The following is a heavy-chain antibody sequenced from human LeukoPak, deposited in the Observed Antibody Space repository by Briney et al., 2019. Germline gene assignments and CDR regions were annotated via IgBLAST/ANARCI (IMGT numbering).Heavy chain of an antibody. Sequence: GGSLRLSCAASGFTCSSYEMNWVRQAPGKGLEWVSYISSSGSTIYYADSVKGRFTISRDNAKNSLYLQMNSLRAEDTALYYCAGRYSSSWSAFDSWGQGTMVTVSS. V-gene: IGHV3-48*03. J-gene: IGHJ3*02. CDR1: GFTCSSYE. CDR3: AGRYSSSWSAFDS. D-gene: IGHD6-13*01. CDR2: ISSSGSTI.